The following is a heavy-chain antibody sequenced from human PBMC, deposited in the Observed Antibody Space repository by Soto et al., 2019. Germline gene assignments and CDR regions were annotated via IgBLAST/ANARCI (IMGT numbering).Heavy chain of an antibody. V-gene: IGHV1-46*01. CDR2: INPSGGST. J-gene: IGHJ4*02. CDR3: ARGLIYDSSGYYFDY. D-gene: IGHD3-22*01. Sequence: ASVKVSCKASGDTFTSYYMHWVRQAPEQGLEWMGIINPSGGSTRYAQKFQGRVTMTRDTSTSTVYMELSSLRSEDTAVYYCARGLIYDSSGYYFDYWGQGTLVTVSS. CDR1: GDTFTSYY.